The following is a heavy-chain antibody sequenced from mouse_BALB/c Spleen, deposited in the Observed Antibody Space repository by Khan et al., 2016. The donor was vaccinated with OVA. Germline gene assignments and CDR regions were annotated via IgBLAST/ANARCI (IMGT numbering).Heavy chain of an antibody. J-gene: IGHJ4*01. Sequence: QLEESGPGLVKPSQSLSLTCTVTGYSITSDYAWNWIRQFPGNKLEWMGYISYSGSTNYNPAFKSRISITRDTSKNPFYLQLNSVTTEDTATSYCARDGYRYNYAMDYWGQGTSVTVSS. D-gene: IGHD2-3*01. CDR2: ISYSGST. V-gene: IGHV3-2*02. CDR3: ARDGYRYNYAMDY. CDR1: GYSITSDYA.